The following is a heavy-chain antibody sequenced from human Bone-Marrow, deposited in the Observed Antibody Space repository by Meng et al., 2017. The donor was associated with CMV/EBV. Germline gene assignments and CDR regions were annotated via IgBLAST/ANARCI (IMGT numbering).Heavy chain of an antibody. J-gene: IGHJ4*02. D-gene: IGHD3-3*01. CDR1: GFTFSSYG. CDR2: IRYDGSNK. Sequence: GESLKISCAASGFTFSSYGMHWVRQAPGKGLEWVAFIRYDGSNKYYADSVKGRFTISRDNSKNTLYLQMNSLRAEDTAVYYCARGFGVVTPGHYWGQGTLVTVSS. CDR3: ARGFGVVTPGHY. V-gene: IGHV3-30*02.